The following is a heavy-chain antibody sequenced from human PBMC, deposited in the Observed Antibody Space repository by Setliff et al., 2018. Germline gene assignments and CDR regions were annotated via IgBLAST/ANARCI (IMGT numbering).Heavy chain of an antibody. V-gene: IGHV1-69*10. D-gene: IGHD2-2*02. Sequence: GASVKVSCKASGGTFSSYAISWVRQAPGQGPEWMGGIIPILGIANYAQKFQGRVTITADKSTSTAYMVLSSLRSEDTAVYYCARGVVVPAAIGRGFDPWGQGTLVTVSS. CDR3: ARGVVVPAAIGRGFDP. J-gene: IGHJ5*02. CDR2: IIPILGIA. CDR1: GGTFSSYA.